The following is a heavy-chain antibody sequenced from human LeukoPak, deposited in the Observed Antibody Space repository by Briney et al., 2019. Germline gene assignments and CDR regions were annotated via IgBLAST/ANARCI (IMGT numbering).Heavy chain of an antibody. V-gene: IGHV3-48*02. J-gene: IGHJ4*02. CDR2: ISSSSSTI. Sequence: PGWSLRLSCAASGFTFSSYSMNWVRQAPGKGLEWLSYISSSSSTIYYADSVKGRFTISRDNAKNSLYLQMNSLRDEATAVYYCASLIAARKSSFDYWGQGTLVTVSS. CDR1: GFTFSSYS. CDR3: ASLIAARKSSFDY. D-gene: IGHD6-6*01.